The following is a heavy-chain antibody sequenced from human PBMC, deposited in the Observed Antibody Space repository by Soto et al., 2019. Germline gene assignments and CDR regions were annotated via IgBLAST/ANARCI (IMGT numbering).Heavy chain of an antibody. V-gene: IGHV1-3*01. J-gene: IGHJ4*02. CDR2: VNAGNDNT. CDR1: GYTFTNNV. Sequence: QVHLVRSGAEVKKPGASVKVSCKTSGYTFTNNVIHWVRQAPGQRLEWMGWVNAGNDNTKWSREFQGRLTLTKDTSATTAYMELSSLTSEDTAIYFFAREVPYGYSRFDYWGQGTLVTVSS. D-gene: IGHD5-18*01. CDR3: AREVPYGYSRFDY.